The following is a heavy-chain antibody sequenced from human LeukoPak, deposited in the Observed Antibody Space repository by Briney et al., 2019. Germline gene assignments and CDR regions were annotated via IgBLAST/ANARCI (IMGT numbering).Heavy chain of an antibody. Sequence: PSETLSLTCTVSGGSISSYYWSWIRQPPGKGLEWIGYIYYSGSTNYNPSLKSRVTISVDTSKNRFSLKLSSVTAADTAVYYCARHVAAAGIGTVGWFDPWGQGTLVTVSS. V-gene: IGHV4-59*08. CDR3: ARHVAAAGIGTVGWFDP. CDR1: GGSISSYY. D-gene: IGHD6-13*01. CDR2: IYYSGST. J-gene: IGHJ5*02.